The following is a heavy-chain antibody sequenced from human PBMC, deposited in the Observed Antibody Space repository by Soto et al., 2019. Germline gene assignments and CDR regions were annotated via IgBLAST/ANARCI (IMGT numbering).Heavy chain of an antibody. CDR2: IHYSGST. CDR3: ARTRIEAAGTGWFDP. D-gene: IGHD6-13*01. J-gene: IGHJ5*02. CDR1: GGSVSSYY. Sequence: SETLSLTCTVSGGSVSSYYWSWIRQPPGKGLEWIGYIHYSGSTNYNPSLKSRVTISLDTSKKQFSLRLTSVTAADTAVYSCARTRIEAAGTGWFDPWGQGTLVTVSS. V-gene: IGHV4-59*02.